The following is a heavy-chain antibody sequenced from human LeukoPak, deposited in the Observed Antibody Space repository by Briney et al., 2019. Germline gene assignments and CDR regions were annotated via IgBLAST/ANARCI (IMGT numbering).Heavy chain of an antibody. Sequence: RLSCAASGFTFSSYGMHWVRQAPGKGLEWVAVIWYDGSNKYYADSVKGRFTISRDNSKNTLYLQMNSLRAEDTAVYYCAREYSSSWYLWFDPWGQGTLVTVSS. CDR3: AREYSSSWYLWFDP. V-gene: IGHV3-33*01. CDR1: GFTFSSYG. J-gene: IGHJ5*02. CDR2: IWYDGSNK. D-gene: IGHD6-13*01.